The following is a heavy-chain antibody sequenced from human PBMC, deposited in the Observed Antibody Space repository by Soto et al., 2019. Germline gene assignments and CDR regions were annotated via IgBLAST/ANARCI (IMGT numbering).Heavy chain of an antibody. CDR3: ASVLTTGTDYYYYMDV. D-gene: IGHD1-1*01. CDR2: IYYSGST. CDR1: GGSISSGGYY. J-gene: IGHJ6*03. V-gene: IGHV4-31*03. Sequence: QVQLQESGPGLVKPSQTLSLTCTVSGGSISSGGYYWSWIRQHPGKGLEWIGYIYYSGSTYYNPSLKSRLTIPVDTSKNQFSLKLSSVTAADTAVYYCASVLTTGTDYYYYMDVWGKGTTVTVSS.